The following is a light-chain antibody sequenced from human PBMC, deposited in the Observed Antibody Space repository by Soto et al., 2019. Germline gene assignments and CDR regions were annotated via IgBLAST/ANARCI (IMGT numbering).Light chain of an antibody. CDR1: SSDVGGYNY. CDR3: SSYTSSSTLV. V-gene: IGLV2-14*01. J-gene: IGLJ3*02. Sequence: QAVVTQPASVSGSPGQSITISCTGTSSDVGGYNYVSWYQQHPGKAPKLMIYGVSNRPSGVSNRFSGSKSGNTASLTISGLQAEDEADYYCSSYTSSSTLVFGGGTKVTVL. CDR2: GVS.